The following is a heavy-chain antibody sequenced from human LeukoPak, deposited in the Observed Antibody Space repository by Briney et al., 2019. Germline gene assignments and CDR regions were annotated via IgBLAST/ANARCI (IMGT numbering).Heavy chain of an antibody. Sequence: ASVKVSCKASGYTSTTYGISWVRQAPGQGLEWMGWTYNSYTHYAQTLRDRLTMTTDTSTSTSYMELRSLRSDDTAVYYCARSWDDYSGGAFDIWGQGTMVTVSS. D-gene: IGHD4/OR15-4a*01. J-gene: IGHJ3*02. CDR3: ARSWDDYSGGAFDI. CDR2: TYNSYT. CDR1: GYTSTTYG. V-gene: IGHV1-18*01.